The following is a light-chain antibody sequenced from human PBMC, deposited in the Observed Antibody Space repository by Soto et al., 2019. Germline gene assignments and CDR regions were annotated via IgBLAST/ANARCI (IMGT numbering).Light chain of an antibody. Sequence: MTQSPSTLSVSFGDRVTITWRASQSISSWLAWYQQKPGQAPRLLIYGASTRATGIPARFSGSGSGTEFNLTISGLQSEDLAVYYCQQYKNWPWTFGQGTKVDIK. CDR3: QQYKNWPWT. CDR2: GAS. V-gene: IGKV3-15*01. CDR1: QSISSW. J-gene: IGKJ1*01.